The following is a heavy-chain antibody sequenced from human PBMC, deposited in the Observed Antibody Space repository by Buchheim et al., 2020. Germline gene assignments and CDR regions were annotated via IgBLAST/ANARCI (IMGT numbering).Heavy chain of an antibody. J-gene: IGHJ6*02. CDR1: GFTFSSYG. CDR3: MGYGMDV. V-gene: IGHV3-30*03. Sequence: QVQLVESGGGVVQPGRSLRLSCAASGFTFSSYGMHWVRQAPGKGLEWVAVISYDGSNKYYADSVKGRFTISRDNSKNTLYLQRNSMRAQDTAVYYSMGYGMDVWGQGTT. CDR2: ISYDGSNK.